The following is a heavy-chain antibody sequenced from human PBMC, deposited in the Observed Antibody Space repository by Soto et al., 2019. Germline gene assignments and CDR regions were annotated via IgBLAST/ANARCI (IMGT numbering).Heavy chain of an antibody. J-gene: IGHJ4*02. CDR3: VRGYSGTYRIDY. D-gene: IGHD1-26*01. CDR2: INNDGTTT. Sequence: GGSLSLSCAASGFTFSSYWMHWVRQAPGKGLVWVSRINNDGTTTTYADSVKGRFTISRDDAKNTLYLEMNSLRVEDTAVYYCVRGYSGTYRIDYWGQGTPVTVSS. CDR1: GFTFSSYW. V-gene: IGHV3-74*01.